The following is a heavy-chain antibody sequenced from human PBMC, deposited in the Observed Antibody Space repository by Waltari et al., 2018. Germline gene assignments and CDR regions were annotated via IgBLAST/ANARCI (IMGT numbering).Heavy chain of an antibody. CDR2: TYYRSKWYS. CDR1: GDSASSNSAI. J-gene: IGHJ4*02. CDR3: ARGGFGFNAGRFDS. Sequence: QVQLQQSGPGLVKPSQTLSLTCAISGDSASSNSAIWNWIRQSPSRGLEWLGSTYYRSKWYSDSAVSVKSRITINPDTSKNQFSLQLNSVTPEDTAVYYCARGGFGFNAGRFDSWGRGTLVTVTS. V-gene: IGHV6-1*01. D-gene: IGHD3-10*01.